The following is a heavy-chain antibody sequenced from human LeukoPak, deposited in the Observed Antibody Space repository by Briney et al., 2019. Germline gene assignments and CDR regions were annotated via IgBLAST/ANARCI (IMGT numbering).Heavy chain of an antibody. D-gene: IGHD7-27*01. V-gene: IGHV4-34*01. CDR1: GGSFSGYY. CDR3: ARGLGRSGWYFDL. Sequence: SETLSLTCAVYGGSFSGYYWSWIRQPPGKGLEWIGEINHSGSTNYNPSLQSRVTISVDTSKNQFSLKLSSVTAADTAVYYCARGLGRSGWYFDLWGRGTLVTVSS. CDR2: INHSGST. J-gene: IGHJ2*01.